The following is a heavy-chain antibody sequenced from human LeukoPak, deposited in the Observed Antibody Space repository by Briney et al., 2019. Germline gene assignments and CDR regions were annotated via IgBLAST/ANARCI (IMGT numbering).Heavy chain of an antibody. V-gene: IGHV4-59*01. CDR3: ARVRDSSGWLYPDY. Sequence: SETLSLTCTVSGGSTSSYYWSWIRQPPGKGLEWIGYIYYSGSTNYNPSLKSRVTISVDTSKNQFSLKLSSVTAADTAVYYYARVRDSSGWLYPDYWGQGTLVTVSS. J-gene: IGHJ4*02. CDR2: IYYSGST. CDR1: GGSTSSYY. D-gene: IGHD6-19*01.